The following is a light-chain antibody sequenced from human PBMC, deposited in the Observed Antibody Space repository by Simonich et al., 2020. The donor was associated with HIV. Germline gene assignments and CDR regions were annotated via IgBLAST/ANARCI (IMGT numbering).Light chain of an antibody. CDR3: QQRSNWPPGNT. J-gene: IGKJ4*01. V-gene: IGKV3-11*01. Sequence: EIVMTQFPATLSVSPGERATLSCPASPSLSSNLAWYQQKPGQAPRLLIYDASNRATGIPARFSGSGSGTDFTLTISSLEPEDFAVYYCQQRSNWPPGNTFGGGTKVEIK. CDR1: PSLSSN. CDR2: DAS.